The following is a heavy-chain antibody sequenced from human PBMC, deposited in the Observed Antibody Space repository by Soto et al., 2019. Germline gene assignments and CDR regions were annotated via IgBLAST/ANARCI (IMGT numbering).Heavy chain of an antibody. D-gene: IGHD2-15*01. J-gene: IGHJ6*02. CDR1: GYTFTGYY. V-gene: IGHV1-2*04. Sequence: ASVKVSCKASGYTFTGYYMHWVRQAPGRGLEWMGWINPNSGGTNYAQKFQGWVTMTRDTSISTAYMELSRLRSDDTAVYYCAREDIRYYGMDVWGQGTTVTVSS. CDR2: INPNSGGT. CDR3: AREDIRYYGMDV.